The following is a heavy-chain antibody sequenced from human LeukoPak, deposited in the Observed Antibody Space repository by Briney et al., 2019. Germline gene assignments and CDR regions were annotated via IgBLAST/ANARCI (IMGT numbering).Heavy chain of an antibody. Sequence: GGSLRLSCAASGFTFSSYPMHWVRQAPGKGLKYVSAISSNGGSTYYANSVKGRFTISRDNSKNTLYLQMGSLRAGDMAVYYCARAYCSSTSCSLDFWGQGTLITVSS. CDR1: GFTFSSYP. CDR3: ARAYCSSTSCSLDF. D-gene: IGHD2-2*01. CDR2: ISSNGGST. V-gene: IGHV3-64*01. J-gene: IGHJ4*02.